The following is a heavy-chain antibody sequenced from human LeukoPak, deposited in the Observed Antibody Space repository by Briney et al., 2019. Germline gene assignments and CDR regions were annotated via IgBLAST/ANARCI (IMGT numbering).Heavy chain of an antibody. CDR1: GGSFSGYY. CDR3: VRAIFSRAFDI. V-gene: IGHV4-34*01. CDR2: INHSGST. J-gene: IGHJ3*02. D-gene: IGHD3-3*01. Sequence: PSETQSLTCAVYGGSFSGYYWSWIRQPPGKGLEWIGEINHSGSTNYNPSLKSRVTISVDTSKNQFSLKLSSVTAADTAVYYCVRAIFSRAFDIWGQGTMVTVSS.